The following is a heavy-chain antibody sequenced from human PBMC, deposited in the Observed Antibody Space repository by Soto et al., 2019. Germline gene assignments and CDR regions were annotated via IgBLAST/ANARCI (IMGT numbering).Heavy chain of an antibody. D-gene: IGHD3-16*02. V-gene: IGHV3-15*07. CDR1: GFTFSNAW. Sequence: EVQLVESGGGLVKPGGSLRLSCAASGFTFSNAWMNWVRQAPGKGLEWVGRIKSKTDGGTTDYAAPVKGRFTISRDDSKNTLNRQMKSLKTEDTAVYYCTTFDGYDNVWGSYRDDAFDIWAKGQWSPSLQ. CDR3: TTFDGYDNVWGSYRDDAFDI. CDR2: IKSKTDGGTT. J-gene: IGHJ3*02.